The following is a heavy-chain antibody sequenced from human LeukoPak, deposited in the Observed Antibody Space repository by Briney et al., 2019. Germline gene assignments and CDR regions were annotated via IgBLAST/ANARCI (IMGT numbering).Heavy chain of an antibody. Sequence: ESGRALVKPTQTLTLTCTFSGFSLSTSGMRVSWIRQPPGKALEWLARIDWDDDKFYSTSLKTRLTISKDTSKNQVVLTMTNMDPEDTASYYCARGYYYDSSGYDGYFDYWGQGTLVTVSS. CDR3: ARGYYYDSSGYDGYFDY. CDR2: IDWDDDK. J-gene: IGHJ4*02. V-gene: IGHV2-70*04. D-gene: IGHD3-22*01. CDR1: GFSLSTSGMR.